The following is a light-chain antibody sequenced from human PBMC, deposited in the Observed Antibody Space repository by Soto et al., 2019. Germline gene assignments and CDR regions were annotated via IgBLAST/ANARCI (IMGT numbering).Light chain of an antibody. CDR1: QSISSY. Sequence: DIQMTQSPSSLSASVGDRVTITCRASQSISSYLNWYQQKPGKAPKLLIYAASSLQSGVPSRFSGSGSGTDFTITISSLQPEDFATYYCQHCYSTPGFGQGTKLETK. CDR3: QHCYSTPG. V-gene: IGKV1-39*01. CDR2: AAS. J-gene: IGKJ2*03.